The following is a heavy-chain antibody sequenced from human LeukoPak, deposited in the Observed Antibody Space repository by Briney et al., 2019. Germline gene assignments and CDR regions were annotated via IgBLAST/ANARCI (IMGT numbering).Heavy chain of an antibody. D-gene: IGHD6-13*01. CDR2: IIPIFGTA. CDR1: GGTFSSYA. V-gene: IGHV1-69*13. J-gene: IGHJ4*02. CDR3: ARAMPYSSSWYLPYYFDY. Sequence: SVKVSCKASGGTFSSYAISWVRQAPGQGLEWMGRIIPIFGTANYAQKFQGRVTITADESTSTAYMELSSLRSEDTAVYYRARAMPYSSSWYLPYYFDYWGQGTLVTVSS.